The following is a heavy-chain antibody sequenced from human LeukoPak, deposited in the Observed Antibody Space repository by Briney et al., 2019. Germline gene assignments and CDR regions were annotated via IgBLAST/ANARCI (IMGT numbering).Heavy chain of an antibody. CDR3: ARELTSRWIDY. J-gene: IGHJ4*02. CDR2: INHSGST. V-gene: IGHV4-34*01. CDR1: GGSFSSYS. Sequence: PSETLSLTCAVYGGSFSSYSWSWIRQPPGKGLQWIGEINHSGSTNYNPSLKSRVTISLDTSKHQVSLKLNSVTAADTAVYYCARELTSRWIDYWGQGTLVTVSS. D-gene: IGHD6-13*01.